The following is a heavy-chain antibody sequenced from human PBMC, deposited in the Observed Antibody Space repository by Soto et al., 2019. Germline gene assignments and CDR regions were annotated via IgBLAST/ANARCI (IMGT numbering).Heavy chain of an antibody. V-gene: IGHV3-23*01. D-gene: IGHD2-21*01. CDR2: ITGSTGSI. CDR3: AKDSLFGALDFDY. CDR1: GFTFSSSG. Sequence: PGGSLRLSCAASGFTFSSSGMNWVRQAPGKGLEWISGITGSTGSIYYADSVKGRFTISRDISKNTLWLQMNSLRAEDTAVYYCAKDSLFGALDFDYWGQGT. J-gene: IGHJ4*02.